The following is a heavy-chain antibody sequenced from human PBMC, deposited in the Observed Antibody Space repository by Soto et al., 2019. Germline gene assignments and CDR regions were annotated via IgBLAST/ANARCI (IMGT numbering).Heavy chain of an antibody. Sequence: SETLSLTCAVSGGSISSSNWWSWVRQPPGKGLECIGEIYHSGSTNYNPSLKSRVTISVDKSKNQFSLKLSSVTAADTAVYYCARDLGTDITIFGVVITHGMDVWGQGTTVTVSS. J-gene: IGHJ6*02. CDR3: ARDLGTDITIFGVVITHGMDV. CDR2: IYHSGST. V-gene: IGHV4-4*02. D-gene: IGHD3-3*01. CDR1: GGSISSSNW.